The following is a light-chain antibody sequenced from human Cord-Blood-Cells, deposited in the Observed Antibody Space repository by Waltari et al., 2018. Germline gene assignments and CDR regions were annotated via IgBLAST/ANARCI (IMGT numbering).Light chain of an antibody. CDR2: DAS. J-gene: IGKJ2*01. V-gene: IGKV1-33*01. CDR1: QDISNY. CDR3: QQYDNLPT. Sequence: DIQMTQSPSSLSASVGERVTITCQASQDISNYLNWYPQKPGKAPKLLIYDASNLETGVPSRFSGSGSGTDFTFTISSLQPEDIATYYCQQYDNLPTFGQGTKLEIK.